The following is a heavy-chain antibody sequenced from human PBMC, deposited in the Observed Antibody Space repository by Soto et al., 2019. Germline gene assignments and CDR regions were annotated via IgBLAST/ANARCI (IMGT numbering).Heavy chain of an antibody. Sequence: QVQLVQSGAEVKKPGATVNISCKASGYTFINYYIHWVRQAPGQGLEWMAIINPTGGITNFAQRFQGKVTVTMDTSTTTVYMELCSLRFEDPAVYYCARDLAAGDYWGQRTLVTVFS. CDR3: ARDLAAGDY. D-gene: IGHD6-25*01. CDR1: GYTFINYY. J-gene: IGHJ4*02. CDR2: INPTGGIT. V-gene: IGHV1-46*01.